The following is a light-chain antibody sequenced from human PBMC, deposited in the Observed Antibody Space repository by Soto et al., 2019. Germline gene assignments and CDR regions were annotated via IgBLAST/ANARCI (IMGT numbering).Light chain of an antibody. CDR1: NIETKS. CDR2: HDS. J-gene: IGLJ1*01. CDR3: QVWDSTSDHYV. V-gene: IGLV3-21*01. Sequence: SYILTQPPSVSVAPGQTARITCGGDNIETKSVHWYQQRPGQAPILVIYHDSDRPSGIPERLSGSNSGNTATLTISRVEVGDEADYYCQVWDSTSDHYVFGTGTKLTVL.